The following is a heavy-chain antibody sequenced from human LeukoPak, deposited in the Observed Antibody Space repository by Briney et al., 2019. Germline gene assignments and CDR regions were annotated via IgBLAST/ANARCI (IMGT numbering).Heavy chain of an antibody. J-gene: IGHJ4*02. Sequence: GGSLRLSCAASGFTFSSYAMSSVRQAPGKGLEWVSAITRSGGNTYYALSVKGRFTISRDNSKNTLYLQMDSLRADDTAVYYCARPGADWGQGTLVTVSS. V-gene: IGHV3-23*01. CDR1: GFTFSSYA. CDR3: ARPGAD. CDR2: ITRSGGNT.